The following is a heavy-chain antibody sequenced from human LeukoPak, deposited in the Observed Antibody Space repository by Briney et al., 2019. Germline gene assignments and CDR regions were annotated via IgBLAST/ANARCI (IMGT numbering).Heavy chain of an antibody. Sequence: PGGSLRLSCAASGFTFSSYGMHWVRQAPGKGLEWVAFIRYDGSNKYYADSVKGRFTISRDNSKNTLYLQMGSLRAEDMAVYYCARVRDGSGSYWYYFDYWGQGTLVTVSS. CDR2: IRYDGSNK. CDR3: ARVRDGSGSYWYYFDY. D-gene: IGHD3-10*01. CDR1: GFTFSSYG. J-gene: IGHJ4*02. V-gene: IGHV3-30*02.